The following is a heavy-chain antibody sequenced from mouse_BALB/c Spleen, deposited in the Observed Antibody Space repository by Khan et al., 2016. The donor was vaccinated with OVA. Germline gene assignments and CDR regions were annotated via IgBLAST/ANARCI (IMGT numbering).Heavy chain of an antibody. V-gene: IGHV1-69*02. CDR2: IYPSDNYT. Sequence: QVQLKQSGAELVRPGASVKLSCKASGYTFTNYWINWMKQRPRQGLEWIGNIYPSDNYTNYNQQFREKATLPVDKSSSTAYMQLSSPTSEDSAAYYCTRGDPGNFDYWGQGTTLTVSS. J-gene: IGHJ2*01. CDR1: GYTFTNYW. CDR3: TRGDPGNFDY. D-gene: IGHD2-13*01.